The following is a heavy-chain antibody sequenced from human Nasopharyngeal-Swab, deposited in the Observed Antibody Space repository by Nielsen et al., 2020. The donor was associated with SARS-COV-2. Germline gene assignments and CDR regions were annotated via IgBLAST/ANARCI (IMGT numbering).Heavy chain of an antibody. J-gene: IGHJ6*02. CDR1: GFTFSSYA. V-gene: IGHV3-23*01. D-gene: IGHD6-13*01. CDR2: ISGSGGST. Sequence: GESLKISCAASGFTFSSYAMSWVRQAPGKGLEWVSAISGSGGSTYYADSVKGRFTISRDNSKNTLYLQMNSLRAEDTAVYYCANLPFPGYSSSWYQNLGSVGMDVWGQGTTVTVSS. CDR3: ANLPFPGYSSSWYQNLGSVGMDV.